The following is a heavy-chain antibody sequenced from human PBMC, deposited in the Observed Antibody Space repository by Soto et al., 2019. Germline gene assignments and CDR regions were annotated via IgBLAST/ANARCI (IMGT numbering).Heavy chain of an antibody. CDR3: ARWRLMERHYYYYVMDV. CDR1: GFTFSSYA. D-gene: IGHD1-1*01. V-gene: IGHV3-30-3*01. Sequence: GGSLRLSCAASGFTFSSYAMHWVRQAPGKGLEWVAVISYDGSNKYYADSVKGRFTISRGNSKNTLYLQMDSLRAEDTAVYYCARWRLMERHYYYYVMDVWGQGTTVTVSS. CDR2: ISYDGSNK. J-gene: IGHJ6*02.